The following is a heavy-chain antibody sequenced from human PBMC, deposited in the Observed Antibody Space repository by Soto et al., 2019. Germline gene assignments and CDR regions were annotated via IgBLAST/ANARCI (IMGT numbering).Heavy chain of an antibody. V-gene: IGHV3-64D*06. J-gene: IGHJ1*01. Sequence: PSGCLSISCAASRVPFYIYAMGWVRKTPGKGLEYVAAISSNGGSTYYIDSVKGRFTISRDNSKNTVYLQMSSLRLEDTAVYYCVKTISAGYRDEYLQNWGQGTLVTVSS. CDR1: RVPFYIYA. D-gene: IGHD1-26*01. CDR3: VKTISAGYRDEYLQN. CDR2: ISSNGGST.